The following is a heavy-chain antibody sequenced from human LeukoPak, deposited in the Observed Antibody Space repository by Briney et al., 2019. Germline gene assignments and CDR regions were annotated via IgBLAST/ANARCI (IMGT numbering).Heavy chain of an antibody. CDR2: ISYDGSNK. CDR1: GFTFSSYA. CDR3: ARDRYGMDV. V-gene: IGHV3-30-3*01. Sequence: GGSLRLSCAASGFTFSSYAMHWVRQAPGKGLEWVAVISYDGSNKYYADSVKGRFTISRDSSKNTLYLQMNSLRAEDTAVYYCARDRYGMDVWGQGTTVTVSS. J-gene: IGHJ6*02.